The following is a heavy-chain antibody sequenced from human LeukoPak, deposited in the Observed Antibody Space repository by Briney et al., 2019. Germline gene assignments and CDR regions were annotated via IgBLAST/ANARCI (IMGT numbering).Heavy chain of an antibody. D-gene: IGHD6-6*01. CDR1: GFTVNSNY. V-gene: IGHV3-66*02. CDR2: IYTGGST. CDR3: ARGFGKVAANVFGGYTMDV. Sequence: GGSPGLSCAASGFTVNSNYMSWVRQAPGKGLEWVSLIYTGGSTYYADSVKGRFTISRDNSKNTLYLQMNSLRPEDTAVYYCARGFGKVAANVFGGYTMDVWGQGTTVTVSS. J-gene: IGHJ6*02.